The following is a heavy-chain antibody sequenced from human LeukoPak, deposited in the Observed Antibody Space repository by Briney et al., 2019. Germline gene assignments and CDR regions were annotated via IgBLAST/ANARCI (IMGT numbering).Heavy chain of an antibody. CDR3: AKGSIAVAGKGAYFDY. D-gene: IGHD6-19*01. V-gene: IGHV3-30*04. Sequence: GRSLRLSCAASGFTFSSYAMHWVRQAPGKGLEWVAVISYDGSNKYYADSVKGRFTISRDNSKNTLYLQMNSLRAEDTAVYYCAKGSIAVAGKGAYFDYWGQGTLVTVSS. CDR1: GFTFSSYA. CDR2: ISYDGSNK. J-gene: IGHJ4*02.